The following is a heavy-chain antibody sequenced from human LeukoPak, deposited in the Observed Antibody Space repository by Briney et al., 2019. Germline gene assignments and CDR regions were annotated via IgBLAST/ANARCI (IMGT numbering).Heavy chain of an antibody. CDR2: ISYDGSNK. Sequence: PGRSLRLSCAASGFTFSSYAMHWVRQAPGKGLEWVAVISYDGSNKYYADSVKGRFTISRDNSKNTLYLQMNSLRAEDTAVYYCAKGGYYYDSSGNDYWGQGTLVTVSS. CDR1: GFTFSSYA. CDR3: AKGGYYYDSSGNDY. J-gene: IGHJ4*02. V-gene: IGHV3-30*04. D-gene: IGHD3-22*01.